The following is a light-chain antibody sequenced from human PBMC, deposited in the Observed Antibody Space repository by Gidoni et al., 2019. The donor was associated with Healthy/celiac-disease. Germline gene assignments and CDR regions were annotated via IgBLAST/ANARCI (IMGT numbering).Light chain of an antibody. CDR3: QQSYSTRYT. CDR2: AAS. CDR1: QSISSY. J-gene: IGKJ2*01. Sequence: DIQMTQSPSSLSASVGDRVTITCRASQSISSYLNWYQQKPGKAPKLLIYAASSLQSGVPSRLSGSGSGTDFTLTISSLQPEDFATYYCQQSYSTRYTFXQXTKLEIK. V-gene: IGKV1-39*01.